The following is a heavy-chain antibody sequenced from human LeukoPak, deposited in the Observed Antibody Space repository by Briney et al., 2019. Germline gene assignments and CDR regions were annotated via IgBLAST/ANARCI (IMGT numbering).Heavy chain of an antibody. D-gene: IGHD6-19*01. Sequence: SETLSLTCTVSGGSISSYYWSWIRQPPGKGLEWIGYIYYSGGTHYNPSLKSRVTISVDTSKNQFSLKLGSVTAADTAVYYCARSNTAGYSSGWYLFDYWGQGTLVTVSS. V-gene: IGHV4-59*08. CDR2: IYYSGGT. CDR1: GGSISSYY. J-gene: IGHJ4*02. CDR3: ARSNTAGYSSGWYLFDY.